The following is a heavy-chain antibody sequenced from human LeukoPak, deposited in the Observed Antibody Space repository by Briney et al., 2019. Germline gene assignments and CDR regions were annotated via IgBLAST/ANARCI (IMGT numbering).Heavy chain of an antibody. D-gene: IGHD7-27*01. V-gene: IGHV1-46*03. CDR2: INPSGGST. CDR3: ARVLGTSYFGY. J-gene: IGHJ4*02. CDR1: GYTFTSYY. Sequence: ASVKVSCKASGYTFTSYYMHWVRQAPGQGLEWMGIINPSGGSTSYAQKLQGRVTMTRDTSTRTVYMELSSLRSEDTAVYYCARVLGTSYFGYWGQGTLVTVSS.